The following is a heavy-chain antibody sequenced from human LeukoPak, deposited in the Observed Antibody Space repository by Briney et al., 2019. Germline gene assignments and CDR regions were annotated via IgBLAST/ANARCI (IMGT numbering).Heavy chain of an antibody. CDR3: ARVLSSSWGAYYYYGMDV. J-gene: IGHJ6*02. CDR2: INWNGGST. D-gene: IGHD6-13*01. V-gene: IGHV3-20*04. Sequence: GGSLRLSCAASGFTFDDYGMSWVRQAPGKGLEWVSGINWNGGSTGYADSVKGRFTISRDNAKNSLYLQMNSLRAEDTALYYCARVLSSSWGAYYYYGMDVWGQGTTVTVSS. CDR1: GFTFDDYG.